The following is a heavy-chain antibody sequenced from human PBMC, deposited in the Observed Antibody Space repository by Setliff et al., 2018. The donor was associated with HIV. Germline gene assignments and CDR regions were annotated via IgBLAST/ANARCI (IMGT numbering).Heavy chain of an antibody. CDR3: ALPYCGGGNCWSSASLPPAGWFDP. J-gene: IGHJ5*02. V-gene: IGHV1-69*05. CDR2: IIPMYGVA. Sequence: GASVKVSCKASGGTFSSYVISWVRQAPGQGPEWMGGIIPMYGVANYAQKFQGRVTITTDDSTSTAYMELSSLRSEDTAVYYCALPYCGGGNCWSSASLPPAGWFDPWGQGTLVTVSS. D-gene: IGHD2-15*01. CDR1: GGTFSSYV.